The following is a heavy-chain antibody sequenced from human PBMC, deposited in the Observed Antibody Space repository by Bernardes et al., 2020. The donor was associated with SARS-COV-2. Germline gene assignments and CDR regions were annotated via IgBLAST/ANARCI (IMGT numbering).Heavy chain of an antibody. CDR2: ISSNGGST. J-gene: IGHJ4*02. CDR1: GFTFSSYA. Sequence: GGSLSLSCAASGFTFSSYAMHWVRQAPGKGLEYVSAISSNGGSTYYANSVKGRFTISRDNSKNTLYLQMGSLRAEDMAVYYCARGHYDSSGYPHWGQGTLVTVSS. D-gene: IGHD3-22*01. CDR3: ARGHYDSSGYPH. V-gene: IGHV3-64*01.